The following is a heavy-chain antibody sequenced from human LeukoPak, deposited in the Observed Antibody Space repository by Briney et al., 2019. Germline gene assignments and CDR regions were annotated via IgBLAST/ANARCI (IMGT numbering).Heavy chain of an antibody. D-gene: IGHD3-10*02. CDR2: ICHRGST. V-gene: IGHV4-30-2*01. Sequence: SQTLSLTCAVSGGSICCGGYSWRWIPQPPGKGLEWSGYICHRGSTYYNPSLKSRVTISVDRSKNQFSLKLSSVTAADTAVYCCASSYYVHAFDIWGQGTMVTVSS. CDR1: GGSICCGGYS. J-gene: IGHJ3*02. CDR3: ASSYYVHAFDI.